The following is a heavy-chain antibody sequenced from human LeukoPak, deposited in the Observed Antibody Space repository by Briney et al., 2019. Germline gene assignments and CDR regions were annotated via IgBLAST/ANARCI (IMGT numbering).Heavy chain of an antibody. J-gene: IGHJ3*02. D-gene: IGHD3-10*01. CDR1: GYTFTSYD. CDR3: ARFGPRYDDAFDI. CDR2: MNPNSGNT. V-gene: IGHV1-8*01. Sequence: ASVKVSCKASGYTFTSYDINWVRQAPGQGLEGMGWMNPNSGNTGYAQKFQGRVTMTRYTSISTAYMELSSLRSEDTAVYYWARFGPRYDDAFDIWGQGTMVTVSS.